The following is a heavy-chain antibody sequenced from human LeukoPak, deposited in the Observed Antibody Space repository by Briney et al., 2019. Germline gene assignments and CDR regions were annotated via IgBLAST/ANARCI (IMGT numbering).Heavy chain of an antibody. Sequence: PGRSLRLSCAASGFTFSSYAMHWVRQAPGKGLEWVANIKEDDSEIYYVESVKGRFTISRDNAKNSLYLEMSSLRVEDTAVYFCARLRSLDKWGQGTLVTVS. CDR3: ARLRSLDK. D-gene: IGHD5-24*01. CDR1: GFTFSSYA. V-gene: IGHV3-7*01. CDR2: IKEDDSEI. J-gene: IGHJ4*02.